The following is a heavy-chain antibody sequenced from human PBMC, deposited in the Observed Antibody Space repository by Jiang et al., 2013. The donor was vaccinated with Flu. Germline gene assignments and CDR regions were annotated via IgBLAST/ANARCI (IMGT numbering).Heavy chain of an antibody. Sequence: SGAEVKESGASVKVSCKASGYTFTSYYVHWVRQAPGQGLEWMGIINPSGGSTTYAQKFQGRVTMTRDTSTSTVYMELSSLRSEDTAVYYCARDLIIVVVPTGSMEEADSYYYYGMDVWGQGTTVTVSS. CDR2: INPSGGST. D-gene: IGHD2-2*01. J-gene: IGHJ6*02. V-gene: IGHV1-46*01. CDR3: ARDLIIVVVPTGSMEEADSYYYYGMDV. CDR1: GYTFTSYY.